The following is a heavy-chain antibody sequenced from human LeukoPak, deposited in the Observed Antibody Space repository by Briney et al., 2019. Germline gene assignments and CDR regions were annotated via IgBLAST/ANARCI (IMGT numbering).Heavy chain of an antibody. CDR3: ARGGTVVTDY. V-gene: IGHV3-30-3*01. CDR2: ISYDGSNK. D-gene: IGHD4-23*01. CDR1: GFTFSSYA. Sequence: GGSLRLSCAASGFTFSSYAMHWVRQAPGKGLEWVAVISYDGSNKYYADSVKGRFTISRDNSKNTLYLQMNSLRAEDTAVYYCARGGTVVTDYWGQGTLVTVSS. J-gene: IGHJ4*02.